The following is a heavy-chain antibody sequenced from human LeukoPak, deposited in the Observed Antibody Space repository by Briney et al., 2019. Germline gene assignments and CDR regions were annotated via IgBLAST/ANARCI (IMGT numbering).Heavy chain of an antibody. V-gene: IGHV5-10-1*01. J-gene: IGHJ4*02. D-gene: IGHD2-2*01. Sequence: GESLKISCKGSGYGFTSYWISWVRQMPGKGLEWMGRIDPSDSYTNYSPSFQGHVTISADKSISTAYLQWSSLKASDTAMYYCARHGSTNLDYWGQGTLVTVSS. CDR3: ARHGSTNLDY. CDR2: IDPSDSYT. CDR1: GYGFTSYW.